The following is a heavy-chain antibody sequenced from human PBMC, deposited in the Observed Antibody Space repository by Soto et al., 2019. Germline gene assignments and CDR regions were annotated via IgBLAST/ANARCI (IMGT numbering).Heavy chain of an antibody. CDR2: IYYSGST. CDR3: ARDRRFGDGGFDP. V-gene: IGHV4-30-4*01. Sequence: QVQLQESGPGLVKPSQTLSLTCTVSGGSISSGDYYWSWIRQPPGKGLEWIGYIYYSGSTYYNPSLKSRVTIAVDTSKNQFSLKLSSVTAADTAVYYCARDRRFGDGGFDPWGQGTLVTVSS. D-gene: IGHD3-10*01. CDR1: GGSISSGDYY. J-gene: IGHJ5*02.